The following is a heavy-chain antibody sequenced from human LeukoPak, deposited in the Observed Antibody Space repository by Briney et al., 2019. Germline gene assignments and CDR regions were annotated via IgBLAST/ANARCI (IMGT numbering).Heavy chain of an antibody. CDR1: DDSINNNY. CDR3: ARRGLNRQNFDY. Sequence: PSETLSLTCTVSDDSINNNYWSWIRQPPGKEVECIGYIHYSGSTNYNPSLKSRVTISIDTSKNQFSLKLNSVTAADTAAYYCARRGLNRQNFDYWGQGTLVTVSS. D-gene: IGHD3-16*01. V-gene: IGHV4-59*08. J-gene: IGHJ4*02. CDR2: IHYSGST.